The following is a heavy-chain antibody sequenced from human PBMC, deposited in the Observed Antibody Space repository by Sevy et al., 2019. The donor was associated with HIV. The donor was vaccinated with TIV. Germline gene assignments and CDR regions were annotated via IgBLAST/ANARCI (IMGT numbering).Heavy chain of an antibody. CDR3: ARAGFLEWLPYYFDY. D-gene: IGHD3-3*01. Sequence: GGSLRLSCAASGFTFSSYSMNWVRQAPGKGLEWVSSISSSSSYIYYADSVKGRFTISRDNAKNSLYLQMNSLRAEDTAVYYCARAGFLEWLPYYFDYWGQGTLVTVSS. V-gene: IGHV3-21*01. J-gene: IGHJ4*02. CDR2: ISSSSSYI. CDR1: GFTFSSYS.